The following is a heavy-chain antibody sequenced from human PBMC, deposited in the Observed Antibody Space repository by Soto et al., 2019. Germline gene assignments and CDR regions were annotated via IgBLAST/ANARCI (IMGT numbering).Heavy chain of an antibody. D-gene: IGHD3-9*01. CDR1: GFTFSSYG. CDR2: IWYDGSNK. Sequence: GALRLSCVGSGFTFSSYGMHWVRQAPGKGLEWVAVIWYDGSNKYYADSVKGRFTISRDNSKNTLYLQMNSLRAEDTAVYYCAKERGYYDILTGYRYDAFDIWGQGTMVTVSS. V-gene: IGHV3-33*06. J-gene: IGHJ3*02. CDR3: AKERGYYDILTGYRYDAFDI.